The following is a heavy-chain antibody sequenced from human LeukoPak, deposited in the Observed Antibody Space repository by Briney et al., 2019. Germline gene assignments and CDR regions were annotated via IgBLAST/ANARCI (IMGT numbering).Heavy chain of an antibody. V-gene: IGHV1-2*02. CDR2: INPNSGGT. J-gene: IGHJ4*02. Sequence: GASVTVSSTASGYTFTGYYMHSVRQAPGQGLEWMGWINPNSGGTNYAQKFQGRVTMTRDTSISTAYMELSRLRSDDTAVYYCARDGSDLDYWGQGTLVTVSS. CDR1: GYTFTGYY. CDR3: ARDGSDLDY.